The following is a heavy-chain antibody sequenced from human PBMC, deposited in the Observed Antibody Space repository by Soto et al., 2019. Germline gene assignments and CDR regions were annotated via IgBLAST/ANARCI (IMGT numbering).Heavy chain of an antibody. Sequence: ASETLSLTCTVSGDSISSGSYYWVWVRQPPGEGLEWIGSIYSTGTTTYYSQSLKSRVTISLDTSKNQFSLKLTSVTAADTAVYYCARDQLEGNWFDPWGQGTLVTVSS. J-gene: IGHJ5*02. V-gene: IGHV4-39*07. CDR3: ARDQLEGNWFDP. CDR1: GDSISSGSYY. CDR2: IYSTGTTT. D-gene: IGHD1-1*01.